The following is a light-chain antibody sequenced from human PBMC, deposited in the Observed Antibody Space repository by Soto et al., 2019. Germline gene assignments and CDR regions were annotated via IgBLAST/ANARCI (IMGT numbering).Light chain of an antibody. CDR1: QSVGSD. J-gene: IGKJ4*01. CDR2: DIF. V-gene: IGKV3D-15*01. CDR3: QQYNSWPLT. Sequence: EIVMTQSPATLSVSPGERNTLSCRASQSVGSDLAWYQQKPGQAPRLVIYDIFTRATGLPTRISGSGSGTEFTLTISSLQSEDFAVYYCQQYNSWPLTFGGGTKVEIK.